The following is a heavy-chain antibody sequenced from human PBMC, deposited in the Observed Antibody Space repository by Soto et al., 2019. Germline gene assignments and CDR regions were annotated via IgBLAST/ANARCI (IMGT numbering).Heavy chain of an antibody. D-gene: IGHD6-13*01. CDR3: AKHGYSSSWYSY. Sequence: PGGSLRLSCAASGFAFSSYAMSWVRQAPGKGLEWVSAGSSSGGSTYYADSVKGRFTISRDNSKNTLYLQLNSLRADDTAVYYCAKHGYSSSWYSYWGQGALVTVSS. CDR2: GSSSGGST. CDR1: GFAFSSYA. J-gene: IGHJ4*02. V-gene: IGHV3-23*01.